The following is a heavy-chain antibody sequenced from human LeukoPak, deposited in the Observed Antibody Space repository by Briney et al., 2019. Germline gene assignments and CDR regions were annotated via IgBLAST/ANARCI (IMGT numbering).Heavy chain of an antibody. CDR3: AGYGYCSGGSCYSHYGMDV. Sequence: SETLSLTCAVYGGSFSGYYWSWIRQPPGKGLEWIGEINHSGSTNYNPSLKSRVTISVDTSKNQFSLKLSSVTAADTAVYYCAGYGYCSGGSCYSHYGMDVWGQGTTVTVSS. CDR1: GGSFSGYY. V-gene: IGHV4-34*01. D-gene: IGHD2-15*01. J-gene: IGHJ6*02. CDR2: INHSGST.